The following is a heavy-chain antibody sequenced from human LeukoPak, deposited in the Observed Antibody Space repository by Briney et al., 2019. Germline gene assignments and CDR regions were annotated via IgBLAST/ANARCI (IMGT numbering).Heavy chain of an antibody. D-gene: IGHD3-9*01. CDR1: GGSISSSSYY. CDR2: INHSGST. V-gene: IGHV4-39*01. J-gene: IGHJ5*02. Sequence: SETLSLTCTVSGGSISSSSYYWGWIRQPPGKGLEWIGEINHSGSTNYNPSLKSRVTISVDTSKNQFSLKLSSVTAADTAVYYCARQQLRYFDWILPNNWFDPWGQGTLVTVSS. CDR3: ARQQLRYFDWILPNNWFDP.